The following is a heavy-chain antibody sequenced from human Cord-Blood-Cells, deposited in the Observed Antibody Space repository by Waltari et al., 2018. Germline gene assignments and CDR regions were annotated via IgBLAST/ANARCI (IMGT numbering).Heavy chain of an antibody. CDR3: ARSHIAAAGHDAFDI. V-gene: IGHV1-2*04. D-gene: IGHD6-13*01. Sequence: QVQLVQSGAEVKKPGASVKVSCKASGYTFTGYYMHWVRQAPGQGLEWMGWINPNSGGTNYAQKFQGWVTMTRDTSISSAYMGLSRLRADDTAVYYCARSHIAAAGHDAFDIWGQGTMVTVSS. CDR2: INPNSGGT. J-gene: IGHJ3*02. CDR1: GYTFTGYY.